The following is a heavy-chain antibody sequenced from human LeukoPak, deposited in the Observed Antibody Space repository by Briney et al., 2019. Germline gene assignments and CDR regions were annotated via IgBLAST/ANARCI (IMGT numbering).Heavy chain of an antibody. CDR2: IYTSGST. Sequence: SETLSLTCAVSGYSISSGYYWSWIRQPAGKGLEWIGRIYTSGSTNYNPSLKSRVTISVDTSKNQFSLKLSSVTAADTAVYYCARDFYGGKGPHYYYMDVWGKGTTVTVSS. D-gene: IGHD4-23*01. J-gene: IGHJ6*03. V-gene: IGHV4-61*02. CDR3: ARDFYGGKGPHYYYMDV. CDR1: GYSISSGYY.